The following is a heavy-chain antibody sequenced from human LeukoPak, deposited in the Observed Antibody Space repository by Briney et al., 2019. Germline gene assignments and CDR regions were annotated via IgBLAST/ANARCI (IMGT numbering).Heavy chain of an antibody. V-gene: IGHV1-2*02. Sequence: ASVKVSCKASGYTFTGDYMHWVRQAPGQGLEWMGWINPNSGGTNYAQKFKGRVTMTRDTSISTAYMELSRLRSDDTAVYYCARAPRTTGTYYYYYDMAVWGKGTSVTVSS. CDR3: ARAPRTTGTYYYYYDMAV. D-gene: IGHD1-1*01. J-gene: IGHJ6*03. CDR1: GYTFTGDY. CDR2: INPNSGGT.